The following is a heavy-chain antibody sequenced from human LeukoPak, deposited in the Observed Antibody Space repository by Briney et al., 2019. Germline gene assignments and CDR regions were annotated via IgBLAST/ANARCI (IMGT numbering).Heavy chain of an antibody. V-gene: IGHV1-8*01. CDR3: ARVDSGAYAFDI. J-gene: IGHJ3*02. CDR1: GYTFTSYD. D-gene: IGHD3-10*01. Sequence: ASVKVSCKASGYTFTSYDINWVRQATGQGLEWMGWMNPNSGNTGYAQKFQGRVTMTRNTSISTAYMELSSLRSEDTAVYYCARVDSGAYAFDIWGQGTMVTVSS. CDR2: MNPNSGNT.